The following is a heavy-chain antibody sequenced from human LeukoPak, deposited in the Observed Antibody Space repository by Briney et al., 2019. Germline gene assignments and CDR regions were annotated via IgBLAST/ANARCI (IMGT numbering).Heavy chain of an antibody. J-gene: IGHJ5*02. D-gene: IGHD4-17*01. CDR1: GGSISSSSYY. CDR3: VRHPFDYGDYNWFDP. CDR2: IYYSGST. V-gene: IGHV4-39*01. Sequence: SETLSLTCTVSGGSISSSSYYWGWIRQPPGKGLEWIGSIYYSGSTYYNPSLKSRVTISVDTSKNQFSLKLSSVTAADTAVYYCVRHPFDYGDYNWFDPWGQGTLVTVSS.